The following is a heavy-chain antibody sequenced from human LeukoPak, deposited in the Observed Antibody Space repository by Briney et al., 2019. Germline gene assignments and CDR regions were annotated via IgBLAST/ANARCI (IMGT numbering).Heavy chain of an antibody. V-gene: IGHV3-21*01. J-gene: IGHJ4*02. CDR2: ISSSSSYI. D-gene: IGHD3-16*01. Sequence: PGGSLRLSCAASGFTFSSYSMNWVRQAPGKGLEWVSSISSSSSYIYYADSVKGRFTISRDNAKNSLYLQMNSLRAEDTAAYYCARDRGDLDYFDYWGQGTLVTVSS. CDR1: GFTFSSYS. CDR3: ARDRGDLDYFDY.